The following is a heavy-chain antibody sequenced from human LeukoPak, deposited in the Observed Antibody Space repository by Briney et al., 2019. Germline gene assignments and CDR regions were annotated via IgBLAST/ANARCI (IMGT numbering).Heavy chain of an antibody. V-gene: IGHV4-34*01. CDR3: ARRRMRGYYGSGSYYNPNWFDP. D-gene: IGHD3-10*01. Sequence: PETLSLTCAVYGGSFSGYYWSWIRQPPGKGLEWIGEINNSGSDNYNPSLKSRVTISVDTSKNKFSLKLSSVTAADTAVYYCARRRMRGYYGSGSYYNPNWFDPWGQGTLVTVTS. CDR1: GGSFSGYY. J-gene: IGHJ5*02. CDR2: INNSGSD.